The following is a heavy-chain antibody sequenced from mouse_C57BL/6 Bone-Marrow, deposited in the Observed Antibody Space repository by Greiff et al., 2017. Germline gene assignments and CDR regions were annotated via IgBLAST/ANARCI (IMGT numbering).Heavy chain of an antibody. J-gene: IGHJ2*01. CDR2: IDPENGDT. D-gene: IGHD1-1*01. CDR1: GFNIKDDY. CDR3: TKVTTVVAFYFDY. Sequence: VQLQQSGAELVRPGASVKLSCTASGFNIKDDYMHWVKQRPEQGLEWIGWIDPENGDTEYASKFQGKATITADTSSNTAYLQLSSLTSEHTAVYYCTKVTTVVAFYFDYWGQGTTLTVSS. V-gene: IGHV14-4*01.